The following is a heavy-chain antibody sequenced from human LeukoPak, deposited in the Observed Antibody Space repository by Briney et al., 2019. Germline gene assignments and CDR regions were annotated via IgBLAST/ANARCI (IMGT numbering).Heavy chain of an antibody. D-gene: IGHD3-22*01. J-gene: IGHJ4*01. V-gene: IGHV1-8*01. CDR3: AREFPDSSGYYSFDS. Sequence: ASVKVSCKASGYTFTSYDINWVRPAAGQGLEWMGWMNPNSDNTDYAQKFQGRITMTTNTSISTAYMELSSLSSEDTAVYYCAREFPDSSGYYSFDSWGQGTLVTVSS. CDR2: MNPNSDNT. CDR1: GYTFTSYD.